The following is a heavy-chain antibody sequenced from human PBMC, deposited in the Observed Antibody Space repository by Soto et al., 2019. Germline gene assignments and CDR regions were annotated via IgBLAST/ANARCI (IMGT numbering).Heavy chain of an antibody. J-gene: IGHJ6*02. CDR2: IIPIFGTA. V-gene: IGHV1-69*13. CDR1: GGTFSSYA. CDR3: EIVVVPAAILGGYYYYGMDV. D-gene: IGHD2-2*01. Sequence: SVKVSCKASGGTFSSYAISWVRQAPGQGLEWMGGIIPIFGTANYAQKFQGRVTITADESTSTAYMELSSLRSEDTAVYYCEIVVVPAAILGGYYYYGMDVWGQGTTVTVSS.